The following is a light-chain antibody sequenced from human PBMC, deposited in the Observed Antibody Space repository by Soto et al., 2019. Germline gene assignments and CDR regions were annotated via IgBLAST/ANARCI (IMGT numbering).Light chain of an antibody. CDR2: KAS. CDR1: PTISSW. Sequence: DIQMTQSPSTLSGSVGDRVTITCRASPTISSWLDWYQQKPGKAPKLLIYKASTLKSGVPSRFSGSGSGTEFTLTISSLQPDDFATYYCQHYNSYSEAFGQGTKVELK. V-gene: IGKV1-5*03. CDR3: QHYNSYSEA. J-gene: IGKJ1*01.